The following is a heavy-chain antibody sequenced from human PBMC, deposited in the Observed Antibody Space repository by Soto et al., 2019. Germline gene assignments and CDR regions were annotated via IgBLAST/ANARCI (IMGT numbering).Heavy chain of an antibody. CDR1: GDSISSGAYY. D-gene: IGHD2-2*03. J-gene: IGHJ4*02. CDR2: IYDSGST. Sequence: SETLSLTCTVSGDSISSGAYYWNWIRQHPGKGLEWIGYIYDSGSTHDSPSLRSRLTMAVDTSKNQFSLKLSSVTAADTAVYYCARSTGGGHLASGYWGQGTLVTFSS. CDR3: ARSTGGGHLASGY. V-gene: IGHV4-31*03.